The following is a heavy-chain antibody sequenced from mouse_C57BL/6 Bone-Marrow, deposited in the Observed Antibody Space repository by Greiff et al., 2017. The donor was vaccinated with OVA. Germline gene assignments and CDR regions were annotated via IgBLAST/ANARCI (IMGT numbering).Heavy chain of an antibody. Sequence: QVQLQQSGPELVKPGASVKISCKASGYAFTSSWMNWVKQRPGKGLEWIGRIYPGDGDTNYNGKFKGKATLTADKSSSAAYMKLSSLTSDDSAVYCCARYAYGSGYWGQGTTLTVSS. D-gene: IGHD1-1*01. CDR3: ARYAYGSGY. V-gene: IGHV1-82*01. J-gene: IGHJ2*01. CDR2: IYPGDGDT. CDR1: GYAFTSSW.